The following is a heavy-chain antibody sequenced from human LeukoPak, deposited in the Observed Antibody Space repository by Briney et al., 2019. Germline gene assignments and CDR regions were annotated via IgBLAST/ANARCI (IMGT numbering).Heavy chain of an antibody. J-gene: IGHJ4*02. CDR3: ARVHLRRIAAAGTSGGENY. CDR1: GYTFTSYA. D-gene: IGHD6-13*01. V-gene: IGHV1-3*01. Sequence: GASVKVSCRASGYTFTSYAMHWVRQAPGQRLEWMGWINAGNGNTIYSQKFQGRVTITRDTSASTAYMELSSLRSEDTAVYYCARVHLRRIAAAGTSGGENYWGQGTLVTVSS. CDR2: INAGNGNT.